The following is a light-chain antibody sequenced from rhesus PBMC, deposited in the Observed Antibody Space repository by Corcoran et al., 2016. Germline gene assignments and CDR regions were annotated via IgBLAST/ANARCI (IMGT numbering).Light chain of an antibody. CDR2: AAS. J-gene: IGKJ1*01. Sequence: DIQMTQSPSALSASVGDRVTISCRASQNIYSNLAWYQQKPGKDPKPLIYAASTLQTGIPSRFSGSESGTDFTLTISSLQPEDSAAYYCQHYYDNPRTFGQGTKVEIK. CDR3: QHYYDNPRT. CDR1: QNIYSN. V-gene: IGKV1S12*01.